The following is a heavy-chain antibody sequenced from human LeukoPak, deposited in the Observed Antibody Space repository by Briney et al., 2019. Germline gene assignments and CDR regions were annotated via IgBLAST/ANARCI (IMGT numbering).Heavy chain of an antibody. CDR1: GFTFDDYA. CDR2: INWNGGST. Sequence: RAGGSLRLSCAASGFTFDDYAMHWVRQAPGKGLEWVSGINWNGGSTGYADSVKGRFTISRDNAKNSLYLQMNSLRAEDTAIYYCARGTVQMGMGERFFDFWGQGTLVTVSS. D-gene: IGHD3-16*01. CDR3: ARGTVQMGMGERFFDF. J-gene: IGHJ4*02. V-gene: IGHV3-20*04.